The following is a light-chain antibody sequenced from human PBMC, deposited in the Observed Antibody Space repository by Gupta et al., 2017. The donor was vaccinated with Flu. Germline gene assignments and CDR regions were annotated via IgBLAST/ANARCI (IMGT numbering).Light chain of an antibody. CDR3: QQSYTTPYT. CDR2: TAS. CDR1: QGVTNS. Sequence: PSALSATVGDRVTMTCRSGQGVTNSLNWYQQSPGKAPKLLIYTASTWQGGVPSRFSGSGSGTDFTLTISSLQPEDAATYYCQQSYTTPYTFGQGTKLEI. V-gene: IGKV1-39*01. J-gene: IGKJ2*01.